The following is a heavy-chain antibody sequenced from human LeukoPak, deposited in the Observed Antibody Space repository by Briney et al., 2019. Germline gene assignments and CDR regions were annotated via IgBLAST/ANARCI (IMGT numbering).Heavy chain of an antibody. CDR2: IRYDGSNK. Sequence: GGSLRLSCAASGFTFSSYGMHWVRQAPGKGLEWVAFIRYDGSNKYYADSVKGRFTISRDNSKNTLYLQMNSLRAEDTAVYYCVSTRVFYGDYYFDYWGRGTLVTVSS. CDR1: GFTFSSYG. D-gene: IGHD4-17*01. V-gene: IGHV3-30*02. J-gene: IGHJ4*02. CDR3: VSTRVFYGDYYFDY.